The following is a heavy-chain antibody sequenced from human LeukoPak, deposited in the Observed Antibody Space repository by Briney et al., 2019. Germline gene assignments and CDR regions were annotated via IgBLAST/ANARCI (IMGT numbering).Heavy chain of an antibody. CDR3: ARDARPLPAAIYGHGWFDP. Sequence: GGSLRLSCAASGFTFSSYSINWVRQAPGKGLEWVSSISSSSNYIYYADSVKGRFTISRDNAKNSLYLQMNSLGAEDTAVYYCARDARPLPAAIYGHGWFDPWGQGTLVTVSS. CDR1: GFTFSSYS. V-gene: IGHV3-21*01. D-gene: IGHD2-2*01. J-gene: IGHJ5*02. CDR2: ISSSSNYI.